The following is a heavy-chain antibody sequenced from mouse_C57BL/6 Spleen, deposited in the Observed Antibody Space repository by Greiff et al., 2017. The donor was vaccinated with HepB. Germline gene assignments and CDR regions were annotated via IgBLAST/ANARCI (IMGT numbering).Heavy chain of an antibody. Sequence: QVQLQQPGAELVRPGSSVKLSCKASGYTFTSYWMDWVKQRPGQGLEWIGNIYPSDSETHYNQKFKDKATLTVDKSSSTAYMQLSSLTSEDSAVYYCARGYYGNDYWGQGTTLTVSS. CDR2: IYPSDSET. CDR3: ARGYYGNDY. CDR1: GYTFTSYW. D-gene: IGHD2-1*01. J-gene: IGHJ2*01. V-gene: IGHV1-61*01.